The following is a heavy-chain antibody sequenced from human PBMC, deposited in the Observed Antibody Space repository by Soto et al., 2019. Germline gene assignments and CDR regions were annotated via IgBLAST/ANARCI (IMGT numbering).Heavy chain of an antibody. Sequence: QVQLVQSGAEVKKPGASVKVSCKASGYTFTSYGISWVRQAPGQGLEWMGWISAYNGNTNYEQTLKGRVTMTTDTSTSTAYMELRSLRSDDTAVYYCASTSYGHPGYYFDYWGQGTLVTVSS. CDR1: GYTFTSYG. V-gene: IGHV1-18*01. CDR3: ASTSYGHPGYYFDY. D-gene: IGHD3-22*01. J-gene: IGHJ4*02. CDR2: ISAYNGNT.